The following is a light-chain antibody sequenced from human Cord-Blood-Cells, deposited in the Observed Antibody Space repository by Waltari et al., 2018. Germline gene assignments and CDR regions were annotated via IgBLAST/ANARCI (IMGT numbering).Light chain of an antibody. CDR1: LLRRYY. J-gene: IGLJ3*02. CDR3: TSRDSSGNHLV. V-gene: IGLV3-19*01. CDR2: GKN. Sequence: SSELTQAPAVSVALGQTVMIPCHGDLLRRYYARCYHQKPGQAPVLVIYGKNNRPSGIPDRFSGSSSGNTASLTITGAQAEDEADYYCTSRDSSGNHLVFGGGTKLTVL.